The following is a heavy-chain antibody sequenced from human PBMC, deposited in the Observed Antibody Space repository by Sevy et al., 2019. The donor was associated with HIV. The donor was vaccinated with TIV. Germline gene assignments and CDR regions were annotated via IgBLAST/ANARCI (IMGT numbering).Heavy chain of an antibody. V-gene: IGHV3-9*01. CDR3: AKDWGYYYYGMDV. CDR2: ISWNSGSI. J-gene: IGHJ6*02. Sequence: GGSLRLSCAASGFTFDDYAMHWVRQAPGKGLEWVSGISWNSGSIGYADSVKGRFTISRDNAKNSLYLQMNSLRAEDTALHYCAKDWGYYYYGMDVWGQGTTVTVSS. D-gene: IGHD7-27*01. CDR1: GFTFDDYA.